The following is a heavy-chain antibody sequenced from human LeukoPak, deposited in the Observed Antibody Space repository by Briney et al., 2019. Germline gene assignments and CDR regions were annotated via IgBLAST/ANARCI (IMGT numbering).Heavy chain of an antibody. D-gene: IGHD1-7*01. CDR1: ELTFSRYN. V-gene: IGHV3-21*01. J-gene: IGHJ4*02. CDR2: IGTSSNNI. CDR3: ASGTVGNYALDY. Sequence: PGGSLRLSCAASELTFSRYNMNWVRQAPGKGLEWVSSIGTSSNNIYYTDSVKGRFTISRDNAKNSLYLQVDSLRVEDTAVYFCASGTVGNYALDYWGQGTLVTVSS.